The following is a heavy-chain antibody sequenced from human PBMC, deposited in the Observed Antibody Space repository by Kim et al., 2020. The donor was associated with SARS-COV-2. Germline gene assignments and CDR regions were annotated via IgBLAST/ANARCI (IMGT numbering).Heavy chain of an antibody. D-gene: IGHD4-17*01. Sequence: SETLSLTCTVSGGSISSSCCFWGWIRQPPGKGLEWIGNGFYSGSTYYNPSFRSRVTISMDTSKNQFSLKLSSVTATDTAVYYCAGRARAAHEYGDYNSWGQGTLVTVPS. V-gene: IGHV4-39*01. CDR3: AGRARAAHEYGDYNS. CDR1: GGSISSSCCF. CDR2: GFYSGST. J-gene: IGHJ5*02.